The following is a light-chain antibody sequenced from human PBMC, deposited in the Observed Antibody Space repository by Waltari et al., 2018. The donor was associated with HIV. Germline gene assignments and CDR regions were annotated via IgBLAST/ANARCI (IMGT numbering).Light chain of an antibody. CDR3: SSYTSSSTLDVV. CDR2: EGR. CDR1: SSDVVGSNY. J-gene: IGLJ2*01. V-gene: IGLV2-14*01. Sequence: QSALTQPASVSGSPGQSITISCTGTSSDVVGSNYISRYQQHPAKAPKLMIYEGRNGPAGVSNRFSGSKSGNSASLTISGLQAEDEADYYCSSYTSSSTLDVVFGGGTKLTVL.